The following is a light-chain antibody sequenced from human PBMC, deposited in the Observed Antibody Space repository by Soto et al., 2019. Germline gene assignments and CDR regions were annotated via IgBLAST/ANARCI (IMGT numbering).Light chain of an antibody. J-gene: IGKJ4*01. CDR1: HDISSY. CDR3: QQLNSYPRT. Sequence: DIQLTQSPSFLSASVGDRVIITCRASHDISSYLAWYQQQPGEAPKLLIYAASTLQSGVPSRFSGSRSGTEFTLTVSSLQPEDFATYYCQQLNSYPRTFGGGTKVVIK. CDR2: AAS. V-gene: IGKV1-9*01.